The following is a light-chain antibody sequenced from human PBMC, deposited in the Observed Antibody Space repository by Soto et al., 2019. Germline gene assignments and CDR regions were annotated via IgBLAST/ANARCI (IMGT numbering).Light chain of an antibody. CDR1: QSISNN. J-gene: IGKJ1*01. CDR3: QQYNDWPLT. V-gene: IGKV3-15*01. CDR2: GAS. Sequence: EIVMTQSPATLSVSPGERATLSCRASQSISNNLVWYQQKPGQAPRLLIFGASTRATGIPARFSGSGSGTEFTLTISSLQSEDFAVYCCQQYNDWPLTFGQGTKLEVK.